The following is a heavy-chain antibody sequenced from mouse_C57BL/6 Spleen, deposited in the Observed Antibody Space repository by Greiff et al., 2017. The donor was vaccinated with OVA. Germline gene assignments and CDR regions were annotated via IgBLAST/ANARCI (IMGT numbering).Heavy chain of an antibody. D-gene: IGHD3-3*01. V-gene: IGHV5-16*01. CDR1: GFTFSDYY. J-gene: IGHJ2*01. CDR3: ARDGGDWSFDY. CDR2: INYDGSST. Sequence: EVKLMESEGGLVQPGSSMKLSCTASGFTFSDYYMAWVRQVPEKGLEWVANINYDGSSTYYLDSLKSRFIISRDNAKNILYLQMSSLKSEVTATYYCARDGGDWSFDYWGQGTTLTVSS.